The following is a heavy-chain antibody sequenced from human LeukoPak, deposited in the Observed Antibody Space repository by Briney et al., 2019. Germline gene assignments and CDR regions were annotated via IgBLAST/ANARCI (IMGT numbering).Heavy chain of an antibody. CDR3: ARDQWLQPYDYMDV. CDR1: GFTFSRYR. Sequence: GGSLRLSCAASGFTFSRYRMNWVRQAPGKGLEWVSSISTSSSYIYYADSVKGRFTIARDNAKNSLYLQMNSLRAEDTAVYYCARDQWLQPYDYMDVGGKGTTVTISS. D-gene: IGHD5-24*01. CDR2: ISTSSSYI. J-gene: IGHJ6*03. V-gene: IGHV3-21*01.